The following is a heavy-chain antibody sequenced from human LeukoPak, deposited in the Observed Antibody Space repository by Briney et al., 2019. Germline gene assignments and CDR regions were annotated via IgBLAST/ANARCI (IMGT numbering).Heavy chain of an antibody. D-gene: IGHD3-3*01. CDR2: ISYDGSNK. J-gene: IGHJ4*02. Sequence: GGSLRLSCAASGFTFSSYGMHWVRQAPGKGLEWVAVISYDGSNKYYADSVKGRFTISRDNSKNTLYLQMNSLRAEDTAVYYCAWDFDFDYWGQGTLVTVSS. CDR3: AWDFDFDY. V-gene: IGHV3-30*03. CDR1: GFTFSSYG.